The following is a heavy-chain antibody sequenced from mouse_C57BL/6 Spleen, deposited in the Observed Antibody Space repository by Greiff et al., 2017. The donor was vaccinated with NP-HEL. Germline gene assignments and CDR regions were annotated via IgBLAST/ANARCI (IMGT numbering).Heavy chain of an antibody. CDR3: ARSYDGYYGASWFAY. Sequence: QVQLQQSGPELVKPGASVKISCKASGYAFSSSWMNWVKQRPGKGLEWIGRIYPGDGDTNYNGKFKGKATLTADKSSSTAYMQLSSLTSEDSAVYFCARSYDGYYGASWFAYWGQGTLVTVSA. CDR1: GYAFSSSW. J-gene: IGHJ3*01. CDR2: IYPGDGDT. V-gene: IGHV1-82*01. D-gene: IGHD2-3*01.